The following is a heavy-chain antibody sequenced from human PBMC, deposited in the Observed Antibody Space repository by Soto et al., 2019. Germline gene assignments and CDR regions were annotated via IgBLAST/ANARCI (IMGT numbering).Heavy chain of an antibody. CDR3: ASRSYCGGDCTIRTYDYFGVDV. D-gene: IGHD2-21*02. CDR1: GYNFATYL. J-gene: IGHJ6*02. Sequence: EVQLVQSGAEVKKPGDALKISCKGSGYNFATYLIGWVRQMPGKGLEWMGLIYPGDSDSRYSPSFQGQVTISAARSISTAYLQWTSLKASVTAMYYCASRSYCGGDCTIRTYDYFGVDVWGQGTTVTVSS. V-gene: IGHV5-51*01. CDR2: IYPGDSDS.